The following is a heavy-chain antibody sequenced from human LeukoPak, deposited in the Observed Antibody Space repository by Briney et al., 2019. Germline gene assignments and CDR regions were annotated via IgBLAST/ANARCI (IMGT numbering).Heavy chain of an antibody. CDR2: ISSSSSYI. CDR3: ARELREHGVFDI. Sequence: PGGSLRLSCAASGFTFSSYSMNWVRQAPGKGLEWVSSISSSSSYIYYAASVKGRFSISRDNSKNTVYLQMNSLRAEDTAVYYCARELREHGVFDIWGQGTMVTVSS. CDR1: GFTFSSYS. D-gene: IGHD1-26*01. J-gene: IGHJ3*02. V-gene: IGHV3-21*04.